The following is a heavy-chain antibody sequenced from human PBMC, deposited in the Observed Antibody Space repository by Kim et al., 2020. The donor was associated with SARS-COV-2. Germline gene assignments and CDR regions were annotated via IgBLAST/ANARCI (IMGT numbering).Heavy chain of an antibody. J-gene: IGHJ5*02. CDR3: ARASASEYCSGDCFFWFDP. CDR2: IYYNGGA. Sequence: SETLSLTCTVSGDSINSVDYYWSWIRQAPGRGLECLGYIYYNGGAYYNPSLTSRVTISIDTSKTQFSLKLTSVTAADTAMYYCARASASEYCSGDCFFWFDPWGQGTLVIVSS. D-gene: IGHD2-21*02. V-gene: IGHV4-30-4*01. CDR1: GDSINSVDYY.